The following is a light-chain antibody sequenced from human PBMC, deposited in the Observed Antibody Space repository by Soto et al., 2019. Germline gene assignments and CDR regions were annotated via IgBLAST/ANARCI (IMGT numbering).Light chain of an antibody. Sequence: QSALTQPASESGSPGQSITISCTGTSNDVGSYNLVSWYQQHPGKAPKLMISEVSKRPSGVSNRFSGSKSDNTASLTLSGLQAEDEADYYCCSYAGNSTLVFGGGTKLTVL. CDR2: EVS. V-gene: IGLV2-23*02. J-gene: IGLJ3*02. CDR1: SNDVGSYNL. CDR3: CSYAGNSTLV.